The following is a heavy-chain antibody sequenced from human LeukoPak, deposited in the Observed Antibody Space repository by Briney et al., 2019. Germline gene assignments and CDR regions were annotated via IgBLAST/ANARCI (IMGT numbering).Heavy chain of an antibody. V-gene: IGHV3-20*04. CDR1: GLTFEDYG. CDR3: ARAYYYDSSGYYGAYFDY. J-gene: IGHJ4*02. CDR2: FNWNGGST. D-gene: IGHD3-22*01. Sequence: PGGPLRLSCAASGLTFEDYGMSWVRQAPGKGLDWVSGFNWNGGSTGYADSVKGRFTISRDNAKNSLYLQMNSLRAEDTALYYCARAYYYDSSGYYGAYFDYWGQGTLVTVSS.